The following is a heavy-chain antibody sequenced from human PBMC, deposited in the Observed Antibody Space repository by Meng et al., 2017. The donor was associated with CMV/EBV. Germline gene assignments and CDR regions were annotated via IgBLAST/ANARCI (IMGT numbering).Heavy chain of an antibody. D-gene: IGHD1-26*01. CDR1: GGTFSTFA. CDR3: ARGGDSWYSDY. Sequence: QVLLGQSGAEGKKPGSSVKVSCKTSGGTFSTFAISWVRQAPGEGLEWMGGSIPVFETANYAERFQDRVTITADDSTTTAYMELSSLRADDTALYFCARGGDSWYSDYWGQGTLVTVSS. V-gene: IGHV1-69*12. J-gene: IGHJ4*02. CDR2: SIPVFETA.